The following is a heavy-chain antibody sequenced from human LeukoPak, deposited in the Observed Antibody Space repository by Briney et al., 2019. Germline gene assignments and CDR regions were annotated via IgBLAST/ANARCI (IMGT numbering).Heavy chain of an antibody. Sequence: GASVKVSCKASGYTFTSYGISWVRQAPGQGLEWMGWISGYNGNTNYAQKFQGRVTMTRDTSISTAYMELSRLRSDDTAVYYCASLHSGWIDYWGQGTLVTVSS. D-gene: IGHD6-19*01. J-gene: IGHJ4*02. CDR2: ISGYNGNT. V-gene: IGHV1-18*01. CDR3: ASLHSGWIDY. CDR1: GYTFTSYG.